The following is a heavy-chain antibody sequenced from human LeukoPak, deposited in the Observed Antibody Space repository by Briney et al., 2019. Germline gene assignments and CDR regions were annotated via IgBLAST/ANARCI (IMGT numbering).Heavy chain of an antibody. CDR1: GFTFDDYG. Sequence: GGSLRLSCAASGFTFDDYGMSWVRQAPGKGLEWVSGINWNGGSTGYADSVKGRFTISRDNAKNSLYLQMNSLRAEDTALYHCARGGKYYYGSGSYYRAAFDIWGQGTMVTVSS. D-gene: IGHD3-10*01. J-gene: IGHJ3*02. CDR3: ARGGKYYYGSGSYYRAAFDI. CDR2: INWNGGST. V-gene: IGHV3-20*01.